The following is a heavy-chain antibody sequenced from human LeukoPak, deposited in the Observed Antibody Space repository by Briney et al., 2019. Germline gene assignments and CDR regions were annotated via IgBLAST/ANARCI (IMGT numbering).Heavy chain of an antibody. CDR3: ARLGDGYNSIIDY. Sequence: SETLSLTCTVSGGPISSSSYYWGWIRQPPGKGLEWIGSIYYSGSTYYNPSLKSRVTISVDTSKNQFSLKLSSVTAADTAVYYCARLGDGYNSIIDYWGQGTLVTVSS. CDR2: IYYSGST. J-gene: IGHJ4*02. CDR1: GGPISSSSYY. V-gene: IGHV4-39*01. D-gene: IGHD5-24*01.